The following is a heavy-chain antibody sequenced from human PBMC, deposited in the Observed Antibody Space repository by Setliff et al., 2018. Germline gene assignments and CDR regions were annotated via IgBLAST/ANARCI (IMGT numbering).Heavy chain of an antibody. Sequence: EASVKVSCKASGGTFSSYAISWVRQAPGQGLEWMGGIIPIFGTANYAQKFQGRVTITADESTSTAYMELSSLRSEDTAVYYCAVPRGYCSGGSCYNFDYWGQGTLVTVSS. CDR2: IIPIFGTA. CDR1: GGTFSSYA. D-gene: IGHD2-15*01. V-gene: IGHV1-69*13. J-gene: IGHJ4*02. CDR3: AVPRGYCSGGSCYNFDY.